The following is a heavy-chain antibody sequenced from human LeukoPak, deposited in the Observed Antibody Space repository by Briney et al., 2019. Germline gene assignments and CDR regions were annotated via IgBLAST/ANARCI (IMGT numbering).Heavy chain of an antibody. V-gene: IGHV4-34*01. J-gene: IGHJ4*02. CDR1: GGSFSGYY. CDR3: ARGSRLIAMGY. D-gene: IGHD3-22*01. CDR2: MNHSGST. Sequence: SETLSLTCAVYGGSFSGYYWSWIRQPPGKGLEWIGEMNHSGSTNYNPSLKSRVTISVDTSKNQFSLKLSSVTAADTAVYYCARGSRLIAMGYWGQGTLVTVSS.